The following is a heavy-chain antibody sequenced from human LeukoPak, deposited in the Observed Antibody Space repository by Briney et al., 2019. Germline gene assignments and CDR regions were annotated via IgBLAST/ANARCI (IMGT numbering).Heavy chain of an antibody. D-gene: IGHD3-3*01. CDR3: ARDLLGKLEYYFDY. V-gene: IGHV3-66*01. Sequence: GGSLRLSCAASGFTVSSNYMSWVRQAPGKGLEWVSVIYSGGSTYYADSVKGRFTISRDNSKNTLYLQMNSLRAEDTAVYYCARDLLGKLEYYFDYWGQGTLVTVSS. CDR2: IYSGGST. CDR1: GFTVSSNY. J-gene: IGHJ4*02.